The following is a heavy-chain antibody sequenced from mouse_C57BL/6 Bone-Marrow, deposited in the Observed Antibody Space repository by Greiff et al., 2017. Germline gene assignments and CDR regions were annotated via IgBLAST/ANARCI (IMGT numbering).Heavy chain of an antibody. CDR1: GYTFTSYW. Sequence: VQLQQPGAELVMPGASVKLSCKASGYTFTSYWMHWVKQRPGQGLAWIGEIDPSDSYTNYNQKFKGKSTLTVDKSSSTAYMQLSSLTSEDSAVYYCARRRAYYSNYWFAYWGQGTLVTVSA. D-gene: IGHD2-5*01. CDR2: IDPSDSYT. V-gene: IGHV1-69*01. J-gene: IGHJ3*01. CDR3: ARRRAYYSNYWFAY.